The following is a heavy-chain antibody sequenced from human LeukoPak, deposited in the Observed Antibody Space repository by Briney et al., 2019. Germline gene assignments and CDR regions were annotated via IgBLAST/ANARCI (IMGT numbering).Heavy chain of an antibody. CDR2: ISSSSNII. Sequence: GGSLRLSCAASGFTFSNYNMNWVRQPPGKGLQWVSYISSSSNIIYYADSVKGRFTISRDNAKNSLYLQMNSLRAEDTAVYYCASGARGAFDIWGQGTMVTVSS. CDR3: ASGARGAFDI. V-gene: IGHV3-48*01. J-gene: IGHJ3*02. CDR1: GFTFSNYN. D-gene: IGHD1-26*01.